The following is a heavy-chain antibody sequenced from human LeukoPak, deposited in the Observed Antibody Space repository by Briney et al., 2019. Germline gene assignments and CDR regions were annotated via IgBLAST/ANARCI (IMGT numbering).Heavy chain of an antibody. CDR3: ARSSSWLHWYFDL. J-gene: IGHJ2*01. Sequence: GGSLRLSCTVSGFTVSSNSMNWVRQAPGKGLEWVSSISSSSSYIYYADSVKGRFTISRDNAKNSLYLQMNSLRAEDTAVYYCARSSSWLHWYFDLWGRGTLVTVSS. D-gene: IGHD6-13*01. V-gene: IGHV3-21*01. CDR1: GFTVSSNS. CDR2: ISSSSSYI.